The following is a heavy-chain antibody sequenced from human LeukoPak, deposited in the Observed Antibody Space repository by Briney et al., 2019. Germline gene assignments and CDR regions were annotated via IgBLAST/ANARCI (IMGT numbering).Heavy chain of an antibody. CDR2: SNHSGST. CDR3: STRPPPGATAFGAVDH. D-gene: IGHD3-16*01. Sequence: PSETLSLTCAVYGESLSDFYWSWIRQAPGKELEWIGESNHSGSTNYKPSLRSRVVISIDTSKNQVSLKLNSLTASCTAVYYYSTRPPPGATAFGAVDHWGQGTLVTVSS. CDR1: GESLSDFY. J-gene: IGHJ5*02. V-gene: IGHV4-34*01.